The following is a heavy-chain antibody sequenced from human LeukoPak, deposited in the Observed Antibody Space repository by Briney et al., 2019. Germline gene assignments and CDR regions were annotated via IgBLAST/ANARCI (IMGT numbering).Heavy chain of an antibody. V-gene: IGHV4-59*01. CDR1: GGSISSYY. J-gene: IGHJ6*03. D-gene: IGHD3-22*01. CDR3: ARVGYDSSGYYYSFYYYYYMDV. CDR2: IYYSGST. Sequence: SETLSLTCTVSGGSISSYYWSWIRQPPGKGLEWIGYIYYSGSTNYNPSLKSRVTISVDTSKNQFSLKLSSVTAADTAVYYCARVGYDSSGYYYSFYYYYYMDVWGKGTTVTVSS.